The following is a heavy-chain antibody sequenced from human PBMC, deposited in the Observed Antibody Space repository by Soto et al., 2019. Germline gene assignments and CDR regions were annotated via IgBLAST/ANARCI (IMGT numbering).Heavy chain of an antibody. CDR2: ISGSGGST. V-gene: IGHV3-23*01. CDR3: ARVFYYDILTGKSYNMDV. J-gene: IGHJ6*02. CDR1: GFTFSNYA. Sequence: VQLLESGGDLVQPVGSLRLSCEASGFTFSNYAMSWVRQAPGKGLEWVSVISGSGGSTNYADSAKGRFTISRDNSMDTLYLLMNSLRAEDTAIYYCARVFYYDILTGKSYNMDVWGQGTTVIVSS. D-gene: IGHD3-9*01.